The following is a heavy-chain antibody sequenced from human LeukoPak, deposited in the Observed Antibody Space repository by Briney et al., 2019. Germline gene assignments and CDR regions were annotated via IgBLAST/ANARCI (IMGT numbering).Heavy chain of an antibody. CDR1: GFTFSSYA. D-gene: IGHD3-10*01. J-gene: IGHJ5*02. Sequence: PGGSLRLSCAASGFTFSSYAMSWVRQAPGKGLEWVSAISGSGGSTYYADSVKGRFTISRDNSKNTLYLQMNSLRAGDTAVYYCANGGGLLWFGELLRGWFDPWGQGTLVTVSS. V-gene: IGHV3-23*01. CDR3: ANGGGLLWFGELLRGWFDP. CDR2: ISGSGGST.